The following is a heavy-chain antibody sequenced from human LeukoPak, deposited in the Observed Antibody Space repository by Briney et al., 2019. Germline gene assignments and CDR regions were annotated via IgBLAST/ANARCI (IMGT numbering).Heavy chain of an antibody. CDR2: INPNSGET. D-gene: IGHD2-15*01. J-gene: IGHJ5*02. CDR3: ARGGRYCSGGSCYSDP. CDR1: GYTFTGYF. V-gene: IGHV1-2*02. Sequence: GASVKVSCKTSGYTFTGYFIHWVRQAPGQGLEWMGWINPNSGETHSAQKFQGRVTMTRDTSISTAEMQLSRLRSDDTAVYFCARGGRYCSGGSCYSDPWGQGTLVTVSS.